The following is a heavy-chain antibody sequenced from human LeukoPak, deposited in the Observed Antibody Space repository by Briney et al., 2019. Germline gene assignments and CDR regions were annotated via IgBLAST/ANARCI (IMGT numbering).Heavy chain of an antibody. V-gene: IGHV3-33*01. Sequence: GGSLRLSCAASGFTFSSYGMHWVRQAPGKGLEWVAVIWYDGSNKYYADSVKGRFTISRDNSKNTLYLQMNSLRAEDTAVYYCARPGFRWPHFDYWGQGTLVTVSS. D-gene: IGHD4-23*01. CDR2: IWYDGSNK. CDR1: GFTFSSYG. CDR3: ARPGFRWPHFDY. J-gene: IGHJ4*02.